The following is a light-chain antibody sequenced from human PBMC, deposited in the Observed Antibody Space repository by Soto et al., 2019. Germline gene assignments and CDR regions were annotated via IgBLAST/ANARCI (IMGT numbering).Light chain of an antibody. V-gene: IGLV2-14*01. CDR2: EVR. Sequence: QSVLTQPASVSGSPGQSITISCTGTASDVGAYNYVSWYQHHPGKAPKLMVYEVRNRPSGVSNRFSGSKSVNTASLTISGLQPEDEADYYCASYATSDTFVFGTGTKVTV. J-gene: IGLJ1*01. CDR1: ASDVGAYNY. CDR3: ASYATSDTFV.